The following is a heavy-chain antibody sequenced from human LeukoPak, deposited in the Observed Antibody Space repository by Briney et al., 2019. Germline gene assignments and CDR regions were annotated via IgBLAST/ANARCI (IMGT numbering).Heavy chain of an antibody. Sequence: PSQTLSLTCTVSSGSISSGDYYWSWIRQPPGKGLEWIGYISSSGTTYYNPSLRSRITISVDSSKSQFSLNLSSVTASDTAVYYCAGVGNGGYGGFDYWGQGTLVTVSS. V-gene: IGHV4-30-4*01. CDR1: SGSISSGDYY. D-gene: IGHD5-12*01. CDR3: AGVGNGGYGGFDY. CDR2: ISSSGTT. J-gene: IGHJ4*02.